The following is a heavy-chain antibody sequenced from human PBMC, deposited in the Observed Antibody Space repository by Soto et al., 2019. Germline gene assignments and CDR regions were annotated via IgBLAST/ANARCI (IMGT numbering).Heavy chain of an antibody. CDR2: IIPIFATP. CDR3: ARGEYVVIVMAGTSRGYQLASHGMDV. V-gene: IGHV1-69*12. CDR1: GGTFSTFA. J-gene: IGHJ6*02. Sequence: QDHLVQSGAAVKKPASSIKISCRSTGGTFSTFAFSWVLQAPGQGLEWMGGIIPIFATPIYAQKYQGRVTLPADDSTSTAYMEVTSLRSNDTAVYFCARGEYVVIVMAGTSRGYQLASHGMDVWGQGTSVTVSS. D-gene: IGHD2-21*01.